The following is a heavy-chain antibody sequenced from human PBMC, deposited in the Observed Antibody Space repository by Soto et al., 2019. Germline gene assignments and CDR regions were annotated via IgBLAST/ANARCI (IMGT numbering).Heavy chain of an antibody. Sequence: GGSLRLSCAASGFTFRHYSMHWVRQAPGKGLEWIAYISTSSSPRYYAGSVKGRFTISRDNDRKSIYLEMSSLRDEDTAIYYCARDAIQYYDSDGRHAGWGPGTILTVYS. CDR3: ARDAIQYYDSDGRHAG. D-gene: IGHD3-16*01. CDR2: ISTSSSPR. J-gene: IGHJ4*02. V-gene: IGHV3-48*02. CDR1: GFTFRHYS.